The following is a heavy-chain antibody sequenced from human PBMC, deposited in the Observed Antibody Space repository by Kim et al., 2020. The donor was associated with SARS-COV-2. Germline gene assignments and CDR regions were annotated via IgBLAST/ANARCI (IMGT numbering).Heavy chain of an antibody. Sequence: NYNPSLKSRLAISVDMSKNQVSLRLVSVTAMDTAVYYCARRAMTGYYDYWGQGALVTVSP. D-gene: IGHD3-9*01. V-gene: IGHV4-59*12. J-gene: IGHJ4*02. CDR3: ARRAMTGYYDY.